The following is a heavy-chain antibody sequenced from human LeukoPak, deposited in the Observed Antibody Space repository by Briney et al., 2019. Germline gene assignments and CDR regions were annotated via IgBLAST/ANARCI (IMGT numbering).Heavy chain of an antibody. D-gene: IGHD6-13*01. Sequence: GKSLRLSCAASGFTFQNYGMNWVRQAPGKGLEWVALIWYDGSNEYYADSLKGRLTISRDNSKNTLYLQMNSLRAEDTAVYYCARRSPIAATGTRRLEDWGQGTLVTVSS. CDR1: GFTFQNYG. CDR3: ARRSPIAATGTRRLED. CDR2: IWYDGSNE. J-gene: IGHJ4*02. V-gene: IGHV3-33*01.